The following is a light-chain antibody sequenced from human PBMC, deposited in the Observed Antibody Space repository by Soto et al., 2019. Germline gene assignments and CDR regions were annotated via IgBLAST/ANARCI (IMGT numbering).Light chain of an antibody. Sequence: DIQLTQSPSFLSASVGDRVTITCRASQGISTYLAWYQQKSGKAPKLLIYVASTLQSGVPSRFSGSGSGTEFSVTISSLQPEVLAMYYCQQLYSYPYTFGQGIKLEI. CDR1: QGISTY. CDR3: QQLYSYPYT. V-gene: IGKV1-9*01. CDR2: VAS. J-gene: IGKJ2*01.